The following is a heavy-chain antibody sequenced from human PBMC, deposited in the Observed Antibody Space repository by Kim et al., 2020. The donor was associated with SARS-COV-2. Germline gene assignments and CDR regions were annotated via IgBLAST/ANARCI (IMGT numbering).Heavy chain of an antibody. CDR2: IGNSGNTI. V-gene: IGHV3-11*01. Sequence: GGSLRLSCAASGFIYSDYYMNWIRQAPGKGLEWVSYIGNSGNTIYYADFVKGRFTISRDNAKKTLYLQMNNLSPEDTAVYYCARDSYKSGYYDAFDVWGQGTVVTVSS. CDR1: GFIYSDYY. D-gene: IGHD5-12*01. J-gene: IGHJ3*01. CDR3: ARDSYKSGYYDAFDV.